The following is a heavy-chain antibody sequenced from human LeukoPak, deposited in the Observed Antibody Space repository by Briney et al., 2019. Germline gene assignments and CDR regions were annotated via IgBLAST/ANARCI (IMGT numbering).Heavy chain of an antibody. CDR3: ARVSYYDSSGYYYDNAFDI. V-gene: IGHV4-59*01. D-gene: IGHD3-22*01. J-gene: IGHJ3*02. CDR2: IYYSGST. CDR1: GGSISSYY. Sequence: PSETLSLTCTVSGGSISSYYWSWIRQPPGKGLEWIGYIYYSGSTNYNPSLKSRVTISVDTSKNQFSLKLSSVTAADTAVYYCARVSYYDSSGYYYDNAFDIWGQGTMVTVSS.